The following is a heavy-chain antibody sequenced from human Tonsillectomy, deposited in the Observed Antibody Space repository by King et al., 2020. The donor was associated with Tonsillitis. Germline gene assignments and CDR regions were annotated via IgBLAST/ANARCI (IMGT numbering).Heavy chain of an antibody. CDR2: SYHSGST. CDR3: ARGVNDYVWGSYRYDY. D-gene: IGHD3-16*02. CDR1: GGSISSYY. Sequence: QLQESGPGLVKPSETLSLTCTVSGGSISSYYWSWIRQPPGKGLEWVGYSYHSGSTSYNPSLKGRVTIAVDTSKNQFSLKLSSVSAADTAVYYCARGVNDYVWGSYRYDYWGQGTLVTVSS. J-gene: IGHJ4*02. V-gene: IGHV4-59*01.